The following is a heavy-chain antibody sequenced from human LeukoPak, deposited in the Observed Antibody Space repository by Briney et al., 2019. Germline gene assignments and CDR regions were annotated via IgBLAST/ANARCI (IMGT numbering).Heavy chain of an antibody. CDR2: ISGSGGRT. V-gene: IGHV3-23*01. D-gene: IGHD2-2*01. CDR3: AKVGYCSSTSCYEGWGFDY. Sequence: GGSLRLSCAASGFTFSSYAMSWVRQAPGKGLEWVSAISGSGGRTYYADSVKGRFTISRDNSKKTLYLQMNSLRAEDTAVYYCAKVGYCSSTSCYEGWGFDYWGQGTLVTVSS. CDR1: GFTFSSYA. J-gene: IGHJ4*02.